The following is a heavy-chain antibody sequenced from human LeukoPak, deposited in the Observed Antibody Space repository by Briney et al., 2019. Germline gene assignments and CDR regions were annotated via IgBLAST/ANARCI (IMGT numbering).Heavy chain of an antibody. CDR2: MHPNSGKT. Sequence: ASVKVSCKASGYTFRSYEINWVRQAPGKGLEWVGWMHPNSGKTGYAQKFQGRVTMTRDTSTETAFVELSSLKFDDTAIFYCARGHYGGNRYFDIWGQGTLVTVSS. J-gene: IGHJ4*02. CDR3: ARGHYGGNRYFDI. V-gene: IGHV1-8*01. CDR1: GYTFRSYE. D-gene: IGHD4-23*01.